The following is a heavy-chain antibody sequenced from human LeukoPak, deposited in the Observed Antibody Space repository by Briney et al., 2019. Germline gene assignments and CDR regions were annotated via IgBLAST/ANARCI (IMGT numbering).Heavy chain of an antibody. V-gene: IGHV5-51*01. CDR1: GYSFTSHW. CDR3: ARPSETGYYRGAFDI. D-gene: IGHD3-9*01. Sequence: GESLKISCKGSGYSFTSHWIGWVRQMPGKGLEWMGIIYPGDSDTRYSPSFQGQGTISADKYISTAYLQWSSLKASDTAMYYCARPSETGYYRGAFDIWGQGTMVTVSS. CDR2: IYPGDSDT. J-gene: IGHJ3*02.